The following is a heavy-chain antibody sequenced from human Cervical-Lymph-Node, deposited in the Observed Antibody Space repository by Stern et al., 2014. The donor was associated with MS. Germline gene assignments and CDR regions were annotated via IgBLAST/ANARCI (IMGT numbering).Heavy chain of an antibody. CDR2: IYYSGST. V-gene: IGHV4-39*02. CDR1: GGSISSSSYY. D-gene: IGHD5-18*01. J-gene: IGHJ1*01. Sequence: QLQLQESGPGLVKPSETLSLTCTVSGGSISSSSYYWGWIRQPPGKGLEWIGSIYYSGSTYYNPSLKSRVTISVDTSKNQFFLKLSSVTAADTAVYYCAREMGFGAMEEYFQHWGQGTLVTVSS. CDR3: AREMGFGAMEEYFQH.